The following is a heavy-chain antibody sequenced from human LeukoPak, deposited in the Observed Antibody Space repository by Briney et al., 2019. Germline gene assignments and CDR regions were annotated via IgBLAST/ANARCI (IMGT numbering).Heavy chain of an antibody. CDR2: ISDSGGST. V-gene: IGHV3-23*01. CDR1: GITLSNYG. J-gene: IGHJ4*02. CDR3: ARDPPYYDSSGYYYDY. Sequence: GGSLRLSCAVSGITLSNYGMSWVRQAPGKGLEWVAGISDSGGSTNYADSVKGRFTISRDNAKNSLYLQMDSLRAEDTAVYYCARDPPYYDSSGYYYDYWGQGTLVTVSS. D-gene: IGHD3-22*01.